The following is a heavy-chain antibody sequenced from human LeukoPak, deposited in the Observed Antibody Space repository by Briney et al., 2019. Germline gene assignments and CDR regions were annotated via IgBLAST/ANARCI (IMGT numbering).Heavy chain of an antibody. CDR1: GFTFSSYW. D-gene: IGHD2-15*01. CDR3: AKEYCGGGSCYEDYFDS. V-gene: IGHV3-74*01. CDR2: IYSDGSST. Sequence: GGSLRLSCAASGFTFSSYWMHWVRQAPGKGLVWVSRIYSDGSSTSNADSVKGRFTISRDNSQNTLHLQMNSLRTEDTAVYSCAKEYCGGGSCYEDYFDSWGQGTLVTVSS. J-gene: IGHJ4*02.